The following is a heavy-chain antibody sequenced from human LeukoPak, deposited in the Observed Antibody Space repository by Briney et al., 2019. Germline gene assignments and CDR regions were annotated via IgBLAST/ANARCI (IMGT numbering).Heavy chain of an antibody. D-gene: IGHD6-13*01. J-gene: IGHJ4*02. CDR2: ISRSGDYT. CDR1: GFTFSSYS. V-gene: IGHV3-21*05. CDR3: ARRGGSSRGSQGDDY. Sequence: GGSLRLSCAASGFTFSSYSMNWVRQAPGKGLEWVSHISRSGDYTSYADSVKGRFTISRDNAKNSLFLQMNSLRAEDTAVYYCARRGGSSRGSQGDDYWGQGTLVTVSS.